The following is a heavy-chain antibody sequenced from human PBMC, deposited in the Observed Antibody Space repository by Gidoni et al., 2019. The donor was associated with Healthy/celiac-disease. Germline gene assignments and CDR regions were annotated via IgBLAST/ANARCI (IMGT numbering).Heavy chain of an antibody. CDR3: TTVYSGYDYYFDY. CDR1: GFTFSNAW. Sequence: EVQLVESGGGLVKPGGSLRLSCAASGFTFSNAWMSWVRQAPGKGLEWVGRIKSKTDGGTTDYAAPVKGRFTISRDDSKNTLYLQMNSLKTEDTAVYYCTTVYSGYDYYFDYWGQGTLVTVSS. J-gene: IGHJ4*02. V-gene: IGHV3-15*01. D-gene: IGHD5-12*01. CDR2: IKSKTDGGTT.